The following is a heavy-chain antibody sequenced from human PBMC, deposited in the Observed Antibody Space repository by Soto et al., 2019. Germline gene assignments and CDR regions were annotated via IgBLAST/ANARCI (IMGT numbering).Heavy chain of an antibody. Sequence: PGGSLRLSCAASGFTFSNAWMSWVRQAPGKGLEWVGRIKSKTDGGTTDYAAPVKGRFTISRDDSKNTLYLQMNSLKTEDTAVYYCTTEYGDPPRAYYFDYWGQGTLVTVSS. CDR1: GFTFSNAW. CDR2: IKSKTDGGTT. CDR3: TTEYGDPPRAYYFDY. D-gene: IGHD4-17*01. V-gene: IGHV3-15*01. J-gene: IGHJ4*02.